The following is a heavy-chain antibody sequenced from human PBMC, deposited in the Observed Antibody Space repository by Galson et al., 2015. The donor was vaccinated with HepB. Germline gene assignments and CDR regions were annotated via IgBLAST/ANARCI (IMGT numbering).Heavy chain of an antibody. D-gene: IGHD3-10*01. Sequence: SVKVSCKASGYTFTSDYMHWVRQAPGQGLEWMGIINPSGGSTSYAQKFQGRVTMTRDTSTRTVYMELSRLRSEDTAVYYCASFRGVYDAFDIWGQGTMVTVSS. CDR2: INPSGGST. CDR1: GYTFTSDY. J-gene: IGHJ3*02. CDR3: ASFRGVYDAFDI. V-gene: IGHV1-46*01.